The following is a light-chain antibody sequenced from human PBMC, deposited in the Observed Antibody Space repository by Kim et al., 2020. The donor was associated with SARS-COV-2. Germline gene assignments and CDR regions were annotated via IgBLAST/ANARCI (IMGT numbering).Light chain of an antibody. CDR1: KLGDKY. CDR2: QDR. V-gene: IGLV3-1*01. Sequence: SVSPGQTASITCSGDKLGDKYVCWYQQKPGRSPVLVIYQDRKRPSGIPERFSGSNSGNIATLTISGTQATDEADYYCQAWDSDTVFGGGTKVTVL. CDR3: QAWDSDTV. J-gene: IGLJ3*02.